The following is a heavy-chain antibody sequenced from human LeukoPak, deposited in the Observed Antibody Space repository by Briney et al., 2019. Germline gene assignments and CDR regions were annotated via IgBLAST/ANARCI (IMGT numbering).Heavy chain of an antibody. CDR2: INHSGST. D-gene: IGHD3-22*01. CDR1: GGSFSGYY. CDR3: ARGRLRGSSGYCAY. Sequence: SETLSLTCAVYGGSFSGYYWSWIRQPPGKGLEWIGEINHSGSTNYNPSLKSRVIISVDTSKNQFSLKLSSVTAADTAVYYCARGRLRGSSGYCAYWGQGTLVTVSS. J-gene: IGHJ4*02. V-gene: IGHV4-34*01.